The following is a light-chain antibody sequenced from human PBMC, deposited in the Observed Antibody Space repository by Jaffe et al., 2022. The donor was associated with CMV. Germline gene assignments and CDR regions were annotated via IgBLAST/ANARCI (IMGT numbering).Light chain of an antibody. J-gene: IGKJ2*01. CDR3: QQYSNWPPGT. CDR2: AAS. V-gene: IGKV3-15*01. Sequence: EVVMTQSPATVSGSPGERATLSCRASQSVSSHLAWYQQIPGQAPRLLIYAASTRATDIPARFSGSGSGTDFTLTITGLQSEDFAVYYCQQYSNWPPGTFGQGTKLEL. CDR1: QSVSSH.